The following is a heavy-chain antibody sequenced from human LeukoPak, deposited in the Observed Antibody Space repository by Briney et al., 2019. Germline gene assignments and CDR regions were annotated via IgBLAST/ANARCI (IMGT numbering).Heavy chain of an antibody. CDR3: TREVSGSLYFDY. Sequence: ETLSLTCIVSGGSISSSIYYWAWVRQAPGKGLVWVSRINIDGSSGSYADSVEGRFTISRDNAKNTLYLQMNSLRAEDTAVYYCTREVSGSLYFDYWGQGTLVTVSS. J-gene: IGHJ4*02. CDR2: INIDGSSG. V-gene: IGHV3-74*01. D-gene: IGHD1-26*01. CDR1: GGSISSSIYY.